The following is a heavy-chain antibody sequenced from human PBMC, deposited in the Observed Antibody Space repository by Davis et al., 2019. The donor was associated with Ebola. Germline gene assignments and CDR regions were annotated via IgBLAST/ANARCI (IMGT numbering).Heavy chain of an antibody. Sequence: AASVKVSCKASGYTFTRYATHWVRQAPGQRLEWMGWINGGNGKTKYSQKLQGRVTITRDTFASTAYMELSSLRSEDTAVYYCARDKGDGSGNDHFDYWGQGTLVTVSS. J-gene: IGHJ4*02. CDR3: ARDKGDGSGNDHFDY. CDR2: INGGNGKT. V-gene: IGHV1-3*01. CDR1: GYTFTRYA. D-gene: IGHD3-10*01.